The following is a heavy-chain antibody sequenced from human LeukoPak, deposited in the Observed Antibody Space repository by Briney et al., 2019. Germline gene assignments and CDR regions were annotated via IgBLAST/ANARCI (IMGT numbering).Heavy chain of an antibody. CDR2: IYSSGST. J-gene: IGHJ4*02. CDR3: ARKDGDY. CDR1: GASISAFH. V-gene: IGHV4-4*07. Sequence: PSETLSLTCTVSGASISAFHWTWFRQPAGKGLEWIGLIYSSGSTLFNPSLKSRVAMSVDLTKNQFSLKLTSVTAAGTAMYYCARKDGDYWGRGTLVTVSS.